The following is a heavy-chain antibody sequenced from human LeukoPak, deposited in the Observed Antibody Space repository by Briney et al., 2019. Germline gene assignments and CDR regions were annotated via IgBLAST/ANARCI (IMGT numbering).Heavy chain of an antibody. CDR2: IYDSGIA. J-gene: IGHJ3*02. Sequence: SETLSLTCVVSGDSITSGGYSWSWIRQPPGKGLEWVGYIYDSGIAFYNPSLKSRVTMSVDMSKNHFFLNLRSVTAADTAVYYCAKSNGYGLVDIWGQGTMVTVSS. D-gene: IGHD3-10*01. V-gene: IGHV4-30-4*07. CDR1: GDSITSGGYS. CDR3: AKSNGYGLVDI.